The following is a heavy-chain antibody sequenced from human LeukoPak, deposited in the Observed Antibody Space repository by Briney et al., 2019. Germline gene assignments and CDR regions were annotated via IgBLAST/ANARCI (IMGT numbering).Heavy chain of an antibody. Sequence: GGSLRLSCAASGFTFSSYGMHWVRQAPGKGLEWVAVMWYDGSNKYYADSVKGRFTISRDNSKNTLYLQMDSLRVGDTAVYYCARDPGVRWLVGFDYWGQGTLVTVSS. CDR3: ARDPGVRWLVGFDY. J-gene: IGHJ4*02. D-gene: IGHD6-19*01. CDR1: GFTFSSYG. V-gene: IGHV3-33*01. CDR2: MWYDGSNK.